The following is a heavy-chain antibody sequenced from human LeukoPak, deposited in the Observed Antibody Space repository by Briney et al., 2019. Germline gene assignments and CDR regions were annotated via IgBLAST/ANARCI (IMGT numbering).Heavy chain of an antibody. CDR3: ASRSCGGDCYSTHYYYYGLDV. V-gene: IGHV1-69*13. J-gene: IGHJ6*02. CDR2: IIPIFGTA. CDR1: GGTFSSYA. Sequence: ASVKVSCKASGGTFSSYAISWVRQAPGQGLEWMGGIIPIFGTANYAQKFQGRVTITADESASTAYMELSSLRSEDTAVYYCASRSCGGDCYSTHYYYYGLDVWGQGTTVTVSS. D-gene: IGHD2-21*02.